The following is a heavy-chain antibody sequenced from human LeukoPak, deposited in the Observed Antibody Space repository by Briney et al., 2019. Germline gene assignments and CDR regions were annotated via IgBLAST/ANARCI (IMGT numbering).Heavy chain of an antibody. Sequence: GGSLRLSCAASGFTFDDYGMSWVRHAPGKGLEWVSGINWNGGSTGYADSVKGRFTISRDNSKNTLYLQMNSLRAEDTAVYYCARPLGAGRGYYFDYWGQGTLVTVSS. D-gene: IGHD1-26*01. CDR3: ARPLGAGRGYYFDY. J-gene: IGHJ4*02. V-gene: IGHV3-20*04. CDR1: GFTFDDYG. CDR2: INWNGGST.